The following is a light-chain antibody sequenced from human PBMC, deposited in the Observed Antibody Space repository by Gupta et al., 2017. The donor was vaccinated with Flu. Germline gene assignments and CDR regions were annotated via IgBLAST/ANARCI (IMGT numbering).Light chain of an antibody. V-gene: IGKV3-20*01. CDR1: QTISNIR. J-gene: IGKJ3*01. CDR3: QHYEASPFT. Sequence: GSLSSAPGQRVTLSCRASQTISNIRLAWYLHKPGQAPRLLIYAASIRATGIPDRFSGGGSGTDFSLTITRLEPEDFAVYFCQHYEASPFTFGPGT. CDR2: AAS.